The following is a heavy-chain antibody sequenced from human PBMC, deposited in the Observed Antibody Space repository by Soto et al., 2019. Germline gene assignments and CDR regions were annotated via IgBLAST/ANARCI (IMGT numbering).Heavy chain of an antibody. CDR3: ASPLEYSSSRPPEYYYGMDV. Sequence: ASVKVSCKASGGTFSSYAISWVRQAPGQGLEWMGGIIPIFGTANYAQKFQGRVTITADESTSTAYMELSSLRSEDTAVYYCASPLEYSSSRPPEYYYGMDVWGQGTTVTVSS. V-gene: IGHV1-69*13. D-gene: IGHD6-6*01. CDR1: GGTFSSYA. CDR2: IIPIFGTA. J-gene: IGHJ6*02.